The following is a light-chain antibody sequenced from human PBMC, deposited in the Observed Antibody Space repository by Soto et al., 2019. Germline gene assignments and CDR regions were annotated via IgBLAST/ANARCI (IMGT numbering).Light chain of an antibody. Sequence: ETVMTQSPATLSVSPGERATLSCRASQSVNSYLAWYQQKPGQAPRLLIYDASNRATGIPDRFSGSGSGTDFTLTISRLEPEDFAVYYCQQYGSSPTFGQGTKVDIK. CDR3: QQYGSSPT. CDR2: DAS. CDR1: QSVNSY. J-gene: IGKJ1*01. V-gene: IGKV3-20*01.